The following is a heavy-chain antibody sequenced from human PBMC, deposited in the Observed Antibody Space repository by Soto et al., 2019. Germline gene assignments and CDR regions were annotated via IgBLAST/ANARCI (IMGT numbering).Heavy chain of an antibody. Sequence: GGSLRLSCAASGFTFSSYGMHWVRQAPGKGLEWVAVIWYDGSNKYYADTVKGRITISRDNSKNTLYLQMNSLRAEDTAVYYCARVKWELLPYYYYGMDVWGQGTTVTVSS. J-gene: IGHJ6*02. V-gene: IGHV3-33*01. CDR2: IWYDGSNK. D-gene: IGHD1-26*01. CDR1: GFTFSSYG. CDR3: ARVKWELLPYYYYGMDV.